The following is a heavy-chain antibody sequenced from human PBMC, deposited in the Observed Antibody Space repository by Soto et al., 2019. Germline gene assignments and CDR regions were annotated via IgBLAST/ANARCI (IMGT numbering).Heavy chain of an antibody. CDR1: GYTFTHFY. D-gene: IGHD3-9*01. J-gene: IGHJ4*01. CDR3: ARDEGGYDILTGYYKDHHFDD. V-gene: IGHV1-18*01. CDR2: ISPHNFNT. Sequence: ASVKVSCKASGYTFTHFYITWVRQAPGQGLEWMGAISPHNFNTNYAQKFRGRVTLTTEKSTNTAYMDLRSLTSDDKAVYYCARDEGGYDILTGYYKDHHFDDGG.